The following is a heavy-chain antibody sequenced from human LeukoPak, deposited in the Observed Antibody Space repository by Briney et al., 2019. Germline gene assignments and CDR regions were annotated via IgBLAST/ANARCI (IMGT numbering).Heavy chain of an antibody. CDR2: INQVGRT. CDR1: DGSISGYY. CDR3: ARLSWYSDPGISHTLSGFDP. J-gene: IGHJ5*02. V-gene: IGHV4-34*01. Sequence: SETLSLTCAVYDGSISGYYWSWIRQPPGKGLEWIGEINQVGRTNYNPSVDSRVTISVDTSKNQFFLRVNSVTAADTAVYYCARLSWYSDPGISHTLSGFDPWGLGVLVTVSS. D-gene: IGHD3-10*01.